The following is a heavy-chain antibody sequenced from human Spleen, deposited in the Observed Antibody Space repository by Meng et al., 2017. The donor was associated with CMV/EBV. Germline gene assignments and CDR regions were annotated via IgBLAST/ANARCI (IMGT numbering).Heavy chain of an antibody. Sequence: GESLKISCVASEFTFSYYGMHWVRQAPGKGLEWVAVIWYDGSNDHYADSVKGRFTISRDNSKNTLYLQMSSLRVEDTAVYYCATEPSSRIAARWDFDAFDIWGQGTMVTVSS. CDR1: EFTFSYYG. D-gene: IGHD6-6*01. V-gene: IGHV3-33*01. CDR3: ATEPSSRIAARWDFDAFDI. J-gene: IGHJ3*02. CDR2: IWYDGSND.